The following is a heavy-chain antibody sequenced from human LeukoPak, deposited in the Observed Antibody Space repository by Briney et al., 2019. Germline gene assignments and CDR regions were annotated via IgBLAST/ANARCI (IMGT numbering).Heavy chain of an antibody. CDR3: ARESRPYSSGWYNWFDP. J-gene: IGHJ5*02. V-gene: IGHV4-59*01. D-gene: IGHD6-19*01. CDR1: GGSISSYY. CDR2: IYYSGST. Sequence: PSETLSLTCTVSGGSISSYYRSWIRQPPGKGLEWIGYIYYSGSTNYNPPLKSRVTISVDTSKNQFSLKLSSVTAADTAVYYCARESRPYSSGWYNWFDPWGQGTLVTVSS.